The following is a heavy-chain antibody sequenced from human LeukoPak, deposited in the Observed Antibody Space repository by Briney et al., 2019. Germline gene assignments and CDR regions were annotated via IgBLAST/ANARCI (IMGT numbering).Heavy chain of an antibody. Sequence: GGSLRLSCTASGFSVNNNYISWVRQAPGRGLEWVSVIYSGDTTFYADSVKDRFTISRDNSKNTVYLQMNNLRGEDTAMYYCVREFYGPWGQGTLVTVSS. V-gene: IGHV3-66*01. CDR2: IYSGDTT. J-gene: IGHJ5*02. D-gene: IGHD4-17*01. CDR1: GFSVNNNY. CDR3: VREFYGP.